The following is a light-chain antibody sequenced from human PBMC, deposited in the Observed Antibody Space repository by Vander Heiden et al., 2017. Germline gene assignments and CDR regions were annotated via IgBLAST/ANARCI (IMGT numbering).Light chain of an antibody. Sequence: DIHLTQSPSSLSASVGDRVTITCQASQDIKYSLDWYQQKPGKAPSLLIYDASNLDTEVPSRFSGSGSGTDFTFTISGLQPEDIAAYYCQQYDDIPHTFGRGTKLQIK. V-gene: IGKV1-33*01. CDR1: QDIKYS. J-gene: IGKJ2*01. CDR3: QQYDDIPHT. CDR2: DAS.